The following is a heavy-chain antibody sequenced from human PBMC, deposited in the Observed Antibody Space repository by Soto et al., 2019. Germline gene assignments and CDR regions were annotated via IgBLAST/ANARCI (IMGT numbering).Heavy chain of an antibody. V-gene: IGHV4-30-2*01. Sequence: QLQLQESGSGLVKPSQTLSLTCAGSGGSISSGGYSWCWIRQPPGKGLEWIGYIYHSGSTYYNPSLKSRVTISVDRSKNQVSLKLSSVTAEDTAVYYCARGMTTVTTFDYWGQGTLVTVSS. D-gene: IGHD4-17*01. J-gene: IGHJ4*02. CDR3: ARGMTTVTTFDY. CDR2: IYHSGST. CDR1: GGSISSGGYS.